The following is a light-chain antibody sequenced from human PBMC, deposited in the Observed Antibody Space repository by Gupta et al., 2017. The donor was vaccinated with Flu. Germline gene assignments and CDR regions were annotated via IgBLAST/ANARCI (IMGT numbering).Light chain of an antibody. Sequence: VALGPTARLSCGGDNNGNKNVHWYYPKPGQAPVLFIDNDRFRPSGICERFSGSNSGNTAALTITRVQVGDEGDYYCQVWDTNTVFGGGTKLTGL. CDR3: QVWDTNTV. CDR2: NDR. J-gene: IGLJ2*01. CDR1: NNGNKN. V-gene: IGLV3-9*01.